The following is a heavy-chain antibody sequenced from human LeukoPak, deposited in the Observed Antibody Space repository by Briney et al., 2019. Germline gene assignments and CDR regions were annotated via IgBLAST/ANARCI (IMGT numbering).Heavy chain of an antibody. D-gene: IGHD3-16*01. J-gene: IGHJ3*02. CDR2: ISAYSGNT. V-gene: IGHV1-18*01. Sequence: ASVKVSCKASGYTFTNYGINWVRQAPGQGLEWMGLISAYSGNTNYAQNLQGRVTMTRDTSTSTVYMELRSLRSEDTAVYYCARWGRAASDPFDIWGKGTMVTVSS. CDR1: GYTFTNYG. CDR3: ARWGRAASDPFDI.